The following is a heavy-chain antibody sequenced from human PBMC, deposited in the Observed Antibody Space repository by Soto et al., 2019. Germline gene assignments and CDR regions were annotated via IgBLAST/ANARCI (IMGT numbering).Heavy chain of an antibody. V-gene: IGHV5-51*01. CDR3: VRLIRYYSSSWYLKHVGFDY. J-gene: IGHJ4*02. CDR2: IYPGDSDT. D-gene: IGHD6-13*01. Sequence: PGESLKISCKGSGYSFTSYWIGWVRQMPGKGLEWMGIIYPGDSDTRYSPSFQGQVTISADKSISTAYLQWSSLKASDTAMYYCVRLIRYYSSSWYLKHVGFDYWGQGTLVTVSS. CDR1: GYSFTSYW.